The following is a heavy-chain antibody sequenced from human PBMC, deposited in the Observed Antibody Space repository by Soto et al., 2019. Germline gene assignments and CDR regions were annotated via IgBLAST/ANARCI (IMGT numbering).Heavy chain of an antibody. CDR3: ASGHCSSTSCYTNWFDP. J-gene: IGHJ5*02. D-gene: IGHD2-2*02. CDR1: GGSISSGDYY. Sequence: SETLSLTCTVSGGSISSGDYYWSWIRQVPGKGLEWIGYIYYSGSTYYNPSLKSRVAMAVDTSKNQFSLKLSSVAAADTAVYYCASGHCSSTSCYTNWFDPWGQGTLVTVSS. V-gene: IGHV4-30-4*08. CDR2: IYYSGST.